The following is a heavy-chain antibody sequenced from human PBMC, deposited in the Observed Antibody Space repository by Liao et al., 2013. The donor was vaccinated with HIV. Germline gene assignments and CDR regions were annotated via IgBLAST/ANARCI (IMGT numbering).Heavy chain of an antibody. D-gene: IGHD3-9*01. V-gene: IGHV4-34*01. Sequence: QVQLQQWGAGLLKPSETLSLTCAVYGGSFSGYYWSWIRQPPGKGLEWIGEINHSGSTNYNPSLKSRVTISVDTSKTQFSLKLSSVTAADTAVYYCARDAYFDWDNWFDPWGQGTLVTVSS. CDR1: GGSFSGYY. J-gene: IGHJ5*02. CDR3: ARDAYFDWDNWFDP. CDR2: INHSGST.